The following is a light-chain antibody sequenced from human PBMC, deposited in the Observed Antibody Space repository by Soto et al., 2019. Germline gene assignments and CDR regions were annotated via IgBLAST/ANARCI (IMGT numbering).Light chain of an antibody. CDR2: DAS. J-gene: IGKJ4*01. CDR3: KQRSNWLT. V-gene: IGKV3-11*01. CDR1: QSVGSY. Sequence: EIVLTQSPATLSLSPGEIATLSCRASQSVGSYLAWYQQKPGQAPRLLIYDASNRATGIPARFSGSGSGTDFTLTLSSLEPEDFAVYFCKQRSNWLTFGGGTKVEIK.